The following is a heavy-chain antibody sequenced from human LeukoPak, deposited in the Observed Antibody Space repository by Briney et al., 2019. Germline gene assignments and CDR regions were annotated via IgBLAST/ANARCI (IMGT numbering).Heavy chain of an antibody. Sequence: GGSLRLSCAASGFTFSNCVMSWVRQAPGKGLEWVSAITGGGSGIYYADSMKSRFTISRDNSKNTLYLQINSLRAEDTAVYYCAKWGDYDALTGYYVSDYWGQGTLVTVSS. J-gene: IGHJ4*02. V-gene: IGHV3-23*01. D-gene: IGHD3-9*01. CDR1: GFTFSNCV. CDR3: AKWGDYDALTGYYVSDY. CDR2: ITGGGSGI.